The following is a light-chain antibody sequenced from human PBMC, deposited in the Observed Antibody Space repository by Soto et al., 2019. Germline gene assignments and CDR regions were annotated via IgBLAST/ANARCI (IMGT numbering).Light chain of an antibody. J-gene: IGKJ4*01. CDR1: QSAISN. V-gene: IGKV3-15*01. CDR2: DAS. CDR3: HQYYKWPLT. Sequence: EIVMPQSPATLSVSPGESFTLSCRASQSAISNLAWYQQKPGQTPRLLIYDASTRATDIPARFSGSGSGTDFTLTISSLLSEDFAVYYCHQYYKWPLTFGGGTKVDIK.